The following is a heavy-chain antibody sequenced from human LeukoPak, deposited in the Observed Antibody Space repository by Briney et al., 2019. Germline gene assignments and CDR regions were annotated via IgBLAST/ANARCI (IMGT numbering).Heavy chain of an antibody. Sequence: GGSLRLSCAASGFTFVSFTMSWVRQAPGRSLEWVSAIRGTATNTYYADSVRGRFTISRDNSNNTLFLQMNGLRAEDTAVYYCAKAGFYYGSGNMSPLGIGYFTMDVWGQGTTVTVSS. CDR2: IRGTATNT. CDR3: AKAGFYYGSGNMSPLGIGYFTMDV. J-gene: IGHJ6*02. CDR1: GFTFVSFT. D-gene: IGHD3-10*01. V-gene: IGHV3-23*01.